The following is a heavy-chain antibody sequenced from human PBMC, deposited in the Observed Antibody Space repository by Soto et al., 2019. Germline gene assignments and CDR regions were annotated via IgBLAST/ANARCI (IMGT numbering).Heavy chain of an antibody. CDR2: MNPNSGNT. V-gene: IGHV1-8*01. CDR1: GYTFTSYD. Sequence: QVQLVQSGAEVKKPGASVKVSCKASGYTFTSYDINWVRQATGQGLEWMGWMNPNSGNTGYAQKFQGRVTMTRNTSLSTAYMELSSLRSEDTAVYYCARGPLGCPNGVCSAQGYYYYYMAVWRKGTTVTVSS. CDR3: ARGPLGCPNGVCSAQGYYYYYMAV. J-gene: IGHJ6*03. D-gene: IGHD2-8*01.